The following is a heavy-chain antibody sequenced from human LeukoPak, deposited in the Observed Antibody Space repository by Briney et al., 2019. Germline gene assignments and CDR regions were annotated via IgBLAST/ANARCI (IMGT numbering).Heavy chain of an antibody. V-gene: IGHV1-18*01. J-gene: IGHJ5*02. D-gene: IGHD5-12*01. CDR1: GYTFTSYG. CDR2: ISAYNGNT. Sequence: GASVKVSCKASGYTFTSYGISWVRQAPGQGLEWMGWISAYNGNTNYAQKLQGRVTMTTDTSTSTAYIELRSLRSDDTAVYYCARDREGRRLNWFDPWGQGTLVTVSS. CDR3: ARDREGRRLNWFDP.